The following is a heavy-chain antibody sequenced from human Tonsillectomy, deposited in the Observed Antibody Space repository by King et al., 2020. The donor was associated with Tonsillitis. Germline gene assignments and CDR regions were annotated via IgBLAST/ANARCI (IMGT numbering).Heavy chain of an antibody. CDR1: GFTFNQYA. CDR3: TXXXXXTVLXXVKXXDS. Sequence: VQLVEXXGGLVQPGRSLXLSCSASGFTFNQYAMXWVRQAPGKGLEWVAGISWNSENLDYADSVKGRFTISRDNARHSVFLQMNSLRLEDTALYYCTXXXXXTVLXXVKXXDSXGXGIXVTXXS. D-gene: IGHD3-10*01. CDR2: ISWNSENL. J-gene: IGHJ5*01. V-gene: IGHV3-9*01.